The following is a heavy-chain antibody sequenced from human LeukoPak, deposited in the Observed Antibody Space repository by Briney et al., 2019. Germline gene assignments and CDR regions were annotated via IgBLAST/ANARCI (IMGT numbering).Heavy chain of an antibody. D-gene: IGHD2-15*01. CDR1: GGSISSSSYY. J-gene: IGHJ4*02. CDR3: ARQVIVVVVAADPYFDY. V-gene: IGHV4-39*01. Sequence: SETLSLTCTVSGGSISSSSYYWGWLRQPPGTGLEWIGSIYYSGSTYYNPSLKSRVTISVDTSKNQFSLKLSSVTAADTAVYYCARQVIVVVVAADPYFDYWGQGTLVTVSS. CDR2: IYYSGST.